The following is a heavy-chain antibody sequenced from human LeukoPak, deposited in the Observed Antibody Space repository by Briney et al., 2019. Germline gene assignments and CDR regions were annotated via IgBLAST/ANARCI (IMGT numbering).Heavy chain of an antibody. Sequence: GGSLRLSCAASGFTFSKAWMNWVRQAPGKGLEWVARIKTKSQGGTTDYAAPVKGRFAISRDDSENRVYLQMNSLKSEDTAVYYCTYYYDSSTYYHVDYWGQGTLVTVSS. V-gene: IGHV3-15*05. CDR2: IKTKSQGGTT. CDR1: GFTFSKAW. D-gene: IGHD3-22*01. J-gene: IGHJ4*02. CDR3: TYYYDSSTYYHVDY.